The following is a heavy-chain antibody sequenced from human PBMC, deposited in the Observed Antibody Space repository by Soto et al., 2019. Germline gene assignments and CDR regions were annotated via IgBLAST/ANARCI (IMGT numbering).Heavy chain of an antibody. V-gene: IGHV3-23*01. Sequence: PGGSLRLSCADSGFTFSSYAMSWVRQAPGKGQEWVSAISGSGGSTYYADSVTGRFTISRDNSKNKLYLQMNSLRAEDSSVYYCAKKFGGATVTTRDYWGQGTLVTVSS. CDR1: GFTFSSYA. D-gene: IGHD4-17*01. CDR3: AKKFGGATVTTRDY. CDR2: ISGSGGST. J-gene: IGHJ4*02.